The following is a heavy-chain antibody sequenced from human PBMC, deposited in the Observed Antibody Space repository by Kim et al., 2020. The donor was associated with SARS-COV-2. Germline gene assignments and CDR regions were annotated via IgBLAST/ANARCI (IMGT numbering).Heavy chain of an antibody. CDR1: GGSISSSSYY. V-gene: IGHV4-39*07. D-gene: IGHD3-10*01. CDR2: IYYSGST. J-gene: IGHJ6*01. CDR3: ARDQGIGWFGEPRFRMD. Sequence: ETLSLTCTVSGGSISSSSYYWGWIRQPPGKGLEWIGSIYYSGSTYYNPSLKSRVTISVDTSKNQFSLKLSSVTAADTAVYYCARDQGIGWFGEPRFRMD.